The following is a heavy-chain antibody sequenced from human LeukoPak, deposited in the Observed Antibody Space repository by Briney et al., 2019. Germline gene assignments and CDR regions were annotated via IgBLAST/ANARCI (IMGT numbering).Heavy chain of an antibody. CDR1: GFTFSSYE. V-gene: IGHV3-48*03. D-gene: IGHD6-13*01. J-gene: IGHJ6*02. CDR3: ARGAYPAAGSHPSYYYYHGMDV. CDR2: ISSSGSTI. Sequence: GGSLRLSCAASGFTFSSYERNWVRQAPGKGLGGVSYISSSGSTIYYADSVKGRFTISRDNAQNSLYLQMNSLRAEDTAVYYCARGAYPAAGSHPSYYYYHGMDVWGQGTTVTDPS.